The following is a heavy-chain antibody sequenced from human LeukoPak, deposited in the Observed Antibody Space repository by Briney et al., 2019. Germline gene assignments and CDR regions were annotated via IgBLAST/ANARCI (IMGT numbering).Heavy chain of an antibody. CDR1: GGTFSSYT. J-gene: IGHJ4*02. V-gene: IGHV1-69*04. Sequence: ASVKVSCKASGGTFSSYTISWVRQAPGQGLEWMGRIIPILGIANYAQKFQGRVTITADKSTSTAYMELGSLRSEDTAVYYCARDEGGYYGDYAGYFDYWDQGTLVTVSS. CDR3: ARDEGGYYGDYAGYFDY. D-gene: IGHD4-17*01. CDR2: IIPILGIA.